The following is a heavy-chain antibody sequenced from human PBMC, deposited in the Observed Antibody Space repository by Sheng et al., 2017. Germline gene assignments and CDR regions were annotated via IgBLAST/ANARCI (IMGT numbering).Heavy chain of an antibody. CDR2: IYYSGTT. V-gene: IGHV4-39*01. Sequence: QVQLQESGPGLVKAFGDPCPLICSVSGDSISSSSSYWGWIRQPPGKGLEWIGSIYYSGTTFYNPSLQESSHHIRRPSKRQFSLKLSSVTAADTAVYYCARHDFQLDLDHWGQGALVTVSS. J-gene: IGHJ4*02. CDR3: ARHDFQLDLDH. D-gene: IGHD2-21*02. CDR1: GDSISSSSSY.